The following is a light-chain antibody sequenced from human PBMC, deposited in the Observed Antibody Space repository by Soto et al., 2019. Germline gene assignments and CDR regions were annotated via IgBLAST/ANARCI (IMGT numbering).Light chain of an antibody. V-gene: IGKV1-9*01. J-gene: IGKJ5*01. CDR3: QQLNSYPIT. CDR1: QVISSY. CDR2: AAS. Sequence: IQFTQSPSFLSSSVGDRVTITCRASQVISSYLAWYQQKPGKAPKLLIYAASTLQSGVPSRFSGSGSGTEFTLTINSLQPEDFATYYCQQLNSYPITFGQGTRLEIK.